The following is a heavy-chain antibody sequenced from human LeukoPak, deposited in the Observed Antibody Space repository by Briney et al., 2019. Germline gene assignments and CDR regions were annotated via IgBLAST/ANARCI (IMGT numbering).Heavy chain of an antibody. D-gene: IGHD3-10*01. CDR2: ISCNHCRS. V-gene: IGHV3-23*01. J-gene: IGHJ4*02. Sequence: GGSLRLSCAASGFTFSTYAMSGVRQAAGKGVEWVSSISCNHCRSYYTVSVKRRFPISRHNSKNTLYLQINSLRAEDTAVYYCAKRQLSGSHLHYFDNWGRGTLVTVSS. CDR3: AKRQLSGSHLHYFDN. CDR1: GFTFSTYA.